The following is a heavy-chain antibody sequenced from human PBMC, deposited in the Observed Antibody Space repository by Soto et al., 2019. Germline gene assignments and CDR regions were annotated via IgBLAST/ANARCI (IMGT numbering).Heavy chain of an antibody. Sequence: SETLSLTCAVSGGSISGSYYYWGWLRQSPGKGLEWIGEIIHSESTKYNPSLKSRVTISVDTSKNQFSLKLSSVTAADTAVYYCARQRPTDGRWEFANYYGMDVRGQGTPVTVSS. CDR1: GGSISGSYYY. CDR2: IIHSEST. D-gene: IGHD1-26*01. J-gene: IGHJ6*02. CDR3: ARQRPTDGRWEFANYYGMDV. V-gene: IGHV4-34*12.